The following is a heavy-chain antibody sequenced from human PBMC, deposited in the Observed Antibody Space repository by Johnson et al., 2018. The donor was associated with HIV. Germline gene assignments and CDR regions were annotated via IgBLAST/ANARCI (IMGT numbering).Heavy chain of an antibody. Sequence: VQLVESGGGVVQPGRSLRLSCTTSGFTFNNYPMHWVRQAPGKGLEWVAVISFDGSNKYYADSLRGRFTISRDNSKNTLYLQMSSLRTDDTAIYFCASGEDDGFWGQGTMVTVSS. D-gene: IGHD5-24*01. V-gene: IGHV3-30*04. J-gene: IGHJ3*01. CDR3: ASGEDDGF. CDR1: GFTFNNYP. CDR2: ISFDGSNK.